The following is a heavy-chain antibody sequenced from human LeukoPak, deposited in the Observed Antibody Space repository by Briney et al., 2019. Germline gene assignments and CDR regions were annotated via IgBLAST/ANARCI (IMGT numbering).Heavy chain of an antibody. J-gene: IGHJ4*02. Sequence: GRSLRLSCAASGFTFSSYGMHWVRQAPGKGLEWVAVISYDGSNKYYADSVKGRFTISRDNSKNTLYLQMNSLRAEDTAVYYCAKEGPLWSYYFDYWGQGTLVTVSS. CDR1: GFTFSSYG. CDR3: AKEGPLWSYYFDY. CDR2: ISYDGSNK. V-gene: IGHV3-30*18. D-gene: IGHD5-18*01.